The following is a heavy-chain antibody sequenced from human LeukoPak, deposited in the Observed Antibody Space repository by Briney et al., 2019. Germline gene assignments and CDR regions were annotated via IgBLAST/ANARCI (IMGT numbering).Heavy chain of an antibody. Sequence: GGSLRLSCAASGFTFSSYSMNWVRQAPGKGLEWVSSISGSSSYIYYADSVKGRFTISRDNAKNSLYLQMNSLRAEDTAVYYCARVLRIGVGFDYWGQGTLVTVSS. CDR1: GFTFSSYS. CDR2: ISGSSSYI. V-gene: IGHV3-21*01. J-gene: IGHJ4*02. CDR3: ARVLRIGVGFDY. D-gene: IGHD2-15*01.